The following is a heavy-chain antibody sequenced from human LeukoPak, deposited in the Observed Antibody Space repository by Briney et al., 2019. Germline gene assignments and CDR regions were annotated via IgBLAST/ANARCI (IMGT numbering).Heavy chain of an antibody. V-gene: IGHV4-59*01. CDR1: GGSINNYY. CDR3: ARSSSGRTPPGY. Sequence: SSETLSLTCTVSGGSINNYYWSWIRQSPGKGLEWIGYIYHSGGSGSTNYNPSFKSRVTISVDMSKNQFSLKLNSVAAADTAVYYCARSSSGRTPPGYWGQGTLVTVSS. J-gene: IGHJ4*02. D-gene: IGHD3-22*01. CDR2: IYHSGGSGST.